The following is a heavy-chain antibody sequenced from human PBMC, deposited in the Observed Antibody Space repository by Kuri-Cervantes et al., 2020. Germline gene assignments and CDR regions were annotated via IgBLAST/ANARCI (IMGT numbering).Heavy chain of an antibody. J-gene: IGHJ4*02. CDR1: GFTFSSFG. CDR2: IWYDGSIT. Sequence: GESLKISCAASGFTFSSFGMHWVRQDPGKGLEWVAVIWYDGSITYYADSVQGRFTISRDNSRNTLYLQMNSLRGEDTAVYYCARGGDAFDYWGQGTLVTVSS. CDR3: ARGGDAFDY. D-gene: IGHD3-10*01. V-gene: IGHV3-33*01.